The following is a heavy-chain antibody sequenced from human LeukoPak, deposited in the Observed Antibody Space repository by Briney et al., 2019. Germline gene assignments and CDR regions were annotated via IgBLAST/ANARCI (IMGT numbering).Heavy chain of an antibody. CDR1: GGSISSSSYY. CDR3: ARIRPTYYYDSSGGRTVDY. J-gene: IGHJ4*02. CDR2: IYYSGST. V-gene: IGHV4-39*07. Sequence: SETLSLTCTVSGGSISSSSYYWGWIRQPPGKGLEWIGSIYYSGSTYYNPSLKSRVTISVDTSKNQFSLKLSSVTAADTAVYYCARIRPTYYYDSSGGRTVDYWGQGTLVTVSS. D-gene: IGHD3-22*01.